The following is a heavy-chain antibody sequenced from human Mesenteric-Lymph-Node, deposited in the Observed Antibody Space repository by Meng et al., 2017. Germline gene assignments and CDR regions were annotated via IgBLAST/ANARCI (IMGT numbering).Heavy chain of an antibody. V-gene: IGHV7-4-1*02. Sequence: DLKKPGASVKVSCKAAGYSFTSYAMNWVRQAPGQGLEWMGWINPNTGNPTYAQGFTGRFVFSLDTSVSTAYLQISSLKAEDTAVYYCARGKYYYGSGSYYEGDDYWGQGTLVTVSS. J-gene: IGHJ4*02. CDR1: GYSFTSYA. CDR3: ARGKYYYGSGSYYEGDDY. D-gene: IGHD3-10*01. CDR2: INPNTGNP.